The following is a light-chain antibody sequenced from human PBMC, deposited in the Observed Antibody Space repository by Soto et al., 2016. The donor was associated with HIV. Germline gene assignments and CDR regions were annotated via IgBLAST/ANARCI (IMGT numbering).Light chain of an antibody. CDR2: DAS. J-gene: IGKJ3*01. CDR3: QQYASPFFT. V-gene: IGKV1-33*01. CDR1: QDISRY. Sequence: DIQMAQSPSSLSASVGDRVTITCQASQDISRYLNWYQQKPGQAPHVLISDASNLETGVPSRFSASGSGTHFTLTISGRHREDIGTYYCQQYASPFFTFGPGTILDLK.